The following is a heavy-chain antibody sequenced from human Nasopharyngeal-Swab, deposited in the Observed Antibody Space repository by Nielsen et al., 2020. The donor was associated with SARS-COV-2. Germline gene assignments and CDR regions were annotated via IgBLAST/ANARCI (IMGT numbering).Heavy chain of an antibody. J-gene: IGHJ6*02. Sequence: GESLKITCAASGFPFSSYSMNWVRQAPGKGLEWVSYISSSSSTIYYADSVKGRFTISRDNAKNLLYLQMNSLRDEDTAVYYCARRDTGGMDVWGQGTTVTVSS. CDR1: GFPFSSYS. V-gene: IGHV3-48*02. CDR3: ARRDTGGMDV. CDR2: ISSSSSTI. D-gene: IGHD5-18*01.